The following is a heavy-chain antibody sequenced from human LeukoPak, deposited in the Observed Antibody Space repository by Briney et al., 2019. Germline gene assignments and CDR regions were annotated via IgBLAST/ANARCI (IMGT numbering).Heavy chain of an antibody. CDR2: INPNSGGT. Sequence: ASVKLSCNASGYTFTGYYMHWVRQAPGQGLEWMGWINPNSGGTNYAQKFQGRVTMTRDTSISTAYMELRSLRSDDTAVYYCARDQVAVAGKGVDYWGQGTVVIVSS. CDR1: GYTFTGYY. V-gene: IGHV1-2*02. J-gene: IGHJ4*02. D-gene: IGHD6-19*01. CDR3: ARDQVAVAGKGVDY.